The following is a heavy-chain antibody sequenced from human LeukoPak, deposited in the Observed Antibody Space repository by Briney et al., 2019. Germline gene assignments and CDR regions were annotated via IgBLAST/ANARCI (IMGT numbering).Heavy chain of an antibody. CDR1: GLTFSSYA. Sequence: RSGGSPRLSCAASGLTFSSYAMNWVRQAPGKGLEWIGSIYYSGSTYYNPSLKSRVTISVDTSKNQSSLKLSSVTAADTAVYYCASYSGSNKCFDYWGQGTLVTVSS. CDR3: ASYSGSNKCFDY. V-gene: IGHV4-59*01. CDR2: IYYSGST. J-gene: IGHJ4*02. D-gene: IGHD5-12*01.